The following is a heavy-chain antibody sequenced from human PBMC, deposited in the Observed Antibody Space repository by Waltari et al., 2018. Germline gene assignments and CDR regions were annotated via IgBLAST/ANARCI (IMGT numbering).Heavy chain of an antibody. CDR1: GFIFNNYE. CDR2: ITRGSDRR. D-gene: IGHD3-3*01. Sequence: QLVESGGDLVQPGGSLRLSCAASGFIFNNYELNWLRQAPGTGLEWVSYITRGSDRRYYADSVKGRFTISRDNAKKSLYLQMNSLRPEDTAVYFCAREWAIFGVVSRDGLDVWGQGTSVTVS. CDR3: AREWAIFGVVSRDGLDV. V-gene: IGHV3-48*03. J-gene: IGHJ6*02.